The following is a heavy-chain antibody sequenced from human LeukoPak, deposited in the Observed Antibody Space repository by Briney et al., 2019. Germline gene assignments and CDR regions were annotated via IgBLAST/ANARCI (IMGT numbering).Heavy chain of an antibody. D-gene: IGHD3-3*01. CDR3: ARPMGDFWSGYPEATFDY. V-gene: IGHV3-30-3*01. Sequence: GGSLRLSCAASGFTFSSYAMHWVRQAPGKGLEWVAVISYDGGNKYYADSVKGRFTISRDNSKNTLYLKMNRLRAEDTTVYYCARPMGDFWSGYPEATFDYWGQGTLVTVSS. CDR2: ISYDGGNK. J-gene: IGHJ4*02. CDR1: GFTFSSYA.